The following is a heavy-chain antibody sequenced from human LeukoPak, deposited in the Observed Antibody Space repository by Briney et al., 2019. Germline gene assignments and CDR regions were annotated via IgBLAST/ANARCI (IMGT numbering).Heavy chain of an antibody. J-gene: IGHJ4*02. D-gene: IGHD3-10*01. CDR3: ALWGSGRRGVDY. CDR2: INHSGST. Sequence: PSETLSLTCAVYGGSFSGYYWSWIRQPPGKGLEWIGEINHSGSTNYNPSLKSRVTISVDTSKNQFSLKLSSVTAADTAVYYCALWGSGRRGVDYWGQGTLVTVSS. CDR1: GGSFSGYY. V-gene: IGHV4-34*01.